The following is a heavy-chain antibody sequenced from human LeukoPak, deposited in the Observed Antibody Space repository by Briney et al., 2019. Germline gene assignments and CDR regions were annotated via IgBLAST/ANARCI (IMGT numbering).Heavy chain of an antibody. D-gene: IGHD4-17*01. J-gene: IGHJ6*03. Sequence: ASVKVSCKASGYGFTNYAMHWVRQAPGQRLEWMGWINAGNGNTKYSQEFQGRVTITRDTSASTAYMELSSLRYDDTAVYYCARGATVTTLPHYYYFMDVWGKGTTVTVSS. CDR3: ARGATVTTLPHYYYFMDV. CDR2: INAGNGNT. CDR1: GYGFTNYA. V-gene: IGHV1-3*01.